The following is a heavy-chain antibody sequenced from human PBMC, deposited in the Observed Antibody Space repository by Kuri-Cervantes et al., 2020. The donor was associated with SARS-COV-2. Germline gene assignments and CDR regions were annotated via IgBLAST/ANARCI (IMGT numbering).Heavy chain of an antibody. J-gene: IGHJ5*02. CDR1: GGSVNSGSYY. CDR2: IYYSGST. Sequence: GSLRLSCTVSGGSVNSGSYYWSWIRQPPGKGLEWIGYIYYSGSTNYNPSLKSRVTISVDTSKNQFSLKLSSVTAADTAVYYCARLGRYCSSTSCYPNWFDPWGQGTLVTVSS. V-gene: IGHV4-61*01. CDR3: ARLGRYCSSTSCYPNWFDP. D-gene: IGHD2-2*01.